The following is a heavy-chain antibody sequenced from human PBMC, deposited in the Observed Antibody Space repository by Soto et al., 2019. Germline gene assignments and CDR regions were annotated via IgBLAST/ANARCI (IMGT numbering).Heavy chain of an antibody. Sequence: GGSLRLSCAASGFTFSTYEIHRVRQAPEEGLEWVSYISSSGGTKYYADSVKGRFTISRDNAQSSLYLQMNSLRVDDTAIYYCVREGEAGGYSFDIWGQGTMVTGSS. V-gene: IGHV3-48*03. D-gene: IGHD5-12*01. CDR1: GFTFSTYE. CDR3: VREGEAGGYSFDI. J-gene: IGHJ3*02. CDR2: ISSSGGTK.